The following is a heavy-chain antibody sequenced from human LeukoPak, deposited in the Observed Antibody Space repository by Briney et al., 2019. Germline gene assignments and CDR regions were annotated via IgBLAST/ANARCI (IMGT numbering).Heavy chain of an antibody. Sequence: GGSLRLSCAASGFTLRSYTMNWVRQAPGKGLEWVSSIGISSNKIYYADSVKGRFIISRDNAKNSLYLQMNRLRVEDTAVYYCARDRTYYDSSGYRNNFDYWGQGTLVTVSS. CDR1: GFTLRSYT. J-gene: IGHJ4*02. CDR3: ARDRTYYDSSGYRNNFDY. V-gene: IGHV3-21*01. CDR2: IGISSNKI. D-gene: IGHD3-22*01.